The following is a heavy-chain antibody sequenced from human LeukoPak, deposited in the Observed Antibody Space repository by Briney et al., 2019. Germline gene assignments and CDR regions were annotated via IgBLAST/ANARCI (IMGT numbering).Heavy chain of an antibody. V-gene: IGHV5-51*01. D-gene: IGHD1-26*01. CDR2: IYPGDSDT. Sequence: GESLKISCKGSGYSFTSYWIGWVRQMPGKGLEWMGIIYPGDSDTRYSPSFQGQVTISADKSISTAYLQWSSLKASDTAMYYCARQGTPGSYYSGNWFDPWGQGTLVTVSS. J-gene: IGHJ5*02. CDR1: GYSFTSYW. CDR3: ARQGTPGSYYSGNWFDP.